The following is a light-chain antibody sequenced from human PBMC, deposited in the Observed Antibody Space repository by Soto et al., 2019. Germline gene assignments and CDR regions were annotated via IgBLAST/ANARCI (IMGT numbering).Light chain of an antibody. CDR2: GAS. CDR3: LQDYNYPYT. J-gene: IGKJ2*01. V-gene: IGKV1-6*01. Sequence: AIQMTQSPSSLSASVGDRVTITCRASQGIRSDLGWYQQKPGKAPKFLIYGASGLQSSVPSRFSGSGSGTDFTLTISSLQPEDFATYYCLQDYNYPYTFGQGTKLEVK. CDR1: QGIRSD.